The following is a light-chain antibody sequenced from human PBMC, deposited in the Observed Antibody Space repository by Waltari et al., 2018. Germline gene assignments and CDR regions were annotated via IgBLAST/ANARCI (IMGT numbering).Light chain of an antibody. CDR2: RAS. CDR3: QQHDNSPPT. V-gene: IGKV1-33*01. Sequence: DIQMTQSPSSLSASVGDRVTITCRASQGISNWLAWYQQKPGKAPKLLIYRASNVETGVPSRFSGSGSGTDFTLTISSLQPEDIATYYCQQHDNSPPTFGQGTKVEIK. CDR1: QGISNW. J-gene: IGKJ1*01.